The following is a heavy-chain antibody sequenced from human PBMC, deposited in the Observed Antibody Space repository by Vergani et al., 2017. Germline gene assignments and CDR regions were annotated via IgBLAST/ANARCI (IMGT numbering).Heavy chain of an antibody. CDR2: LSASDRRT. J-gene: IGHJ3*02. V-gene: IGHV3-23*04. CDR1: GFSFPGYA. D-gene: IGHD6-19*01. CDR3: AKVGRSEVAGTFGAFDI. Sequence: VESGGGLVQPGGSLRLSCEASGFSFPGYAMSWVRQAPGKGLEWVSTLSASDRRTHYADSVKGRFTISRDNSKNTLFLHMNSLRPEDTAVYYCAKVGRSEVAGTFGAFDIWGQGTMVTVSS.